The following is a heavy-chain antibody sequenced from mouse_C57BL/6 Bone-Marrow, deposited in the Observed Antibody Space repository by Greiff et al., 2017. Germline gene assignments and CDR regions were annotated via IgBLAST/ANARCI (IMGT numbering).Heavy chain of an antibody. CDR1: GFTFSDYY. V-gene: IGHV5-12*01. Sequence: EVKLMESGGGLVQPGGSLKLSCAASGFTFSDYYMYWVRQTPENRLEWVAYISNGGGSTYYPDTVKGRFTLSRDNAKNTLYLQMSRQNTEDTAMYYGARHSLGRRLYWYFDVWGTGTTVTVSS. J-gene: IGHJ1*03. D-gene: IGHD4-1*01. CDR3: ARHSLGRRLYWYFDV. CDR2: ISNGGGST.